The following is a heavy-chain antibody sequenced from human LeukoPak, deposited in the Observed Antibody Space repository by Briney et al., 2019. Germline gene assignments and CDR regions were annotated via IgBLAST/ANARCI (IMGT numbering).Heavy chain of an antibody. CDR1: GGSISRGGYY. D-gene: IGHD7-27*01. CDR3: ARALNWGFSVSYWYFDL. V-gene: IGHV4-31*03. CDR2: IYYSGST. J-gene: IGHJ2*01. Sequence: SETLSLTCTVSGGSISRGGYYWSWIRQHPGKGLEWIGYIYYSGSTYYDPSLKSRVTISVDTSENQFSLKLSSVTAADTAVYYCARALNWGFSVSYWYFDLWGRGTLVTVSS.